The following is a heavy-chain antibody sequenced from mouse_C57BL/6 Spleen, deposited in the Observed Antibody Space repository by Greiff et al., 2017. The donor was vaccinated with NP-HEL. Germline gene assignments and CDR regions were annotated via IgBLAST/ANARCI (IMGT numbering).Heavy chain of an antibody. CDR3: ARRAPRYYGSSYWYFDV. J-gene: IGHJ1*03. CDR1: GYTFTSYD. D-gene: IGHD1-1*01. Sequence: VQLVESGPELVKPGASVKLSCKASGYTFTSYDINWVKQRPGQGLEWIGWIYPRDGSTKYNEKFKGKATLTVDTSSSTAYMELHSLTSEDSAVYFCARRAPRYYGSSYWYFDVWGTGTTVTVSS. V-gene: IGHV1-85*01. CDR2: IYPRDGST.